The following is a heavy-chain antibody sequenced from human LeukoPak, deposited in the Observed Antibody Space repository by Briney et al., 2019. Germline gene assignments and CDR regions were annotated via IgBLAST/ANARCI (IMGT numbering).Heavy chain of an antibody. CDR2: IWYDGSNK. V-gene: IGHV3-33*06. CDR3: AKAEGATLYYLVVDV. J-gene: IGHJ6*02. CDR1: GFTFSSNG. Sequence: PGRSLRLSCAASGFTFSSNGMHWVRQAPGKGLEWVAVIWYDGSNKYYADSVKGRFTISRDNSKYTLYLQINRLRADDTAVYYCAKAEGATLYYLVVDVWGQGTTVTVSS.